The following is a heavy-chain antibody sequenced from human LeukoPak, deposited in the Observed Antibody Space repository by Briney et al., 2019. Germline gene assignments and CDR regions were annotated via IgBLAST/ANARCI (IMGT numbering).Heavy chain of an antibody. D-gene: IGHD4-17*01. CDR1: GYTLTELS. J-gene: IGHJ4*02. V-gene: IGHV1-69*05. CDR3: ARAYGDSPFDY. Sequence: GASVKVSCKVSGYTLTELSMHWVRQAPGQGLEWMGRIIPIFGTANYAQKFQGRVTITTDESTSTAYMELSSLRSEDTAVYYCARAYGDSPFDYWGQGTLVTVSS. CDR2: IIPIFGTA.